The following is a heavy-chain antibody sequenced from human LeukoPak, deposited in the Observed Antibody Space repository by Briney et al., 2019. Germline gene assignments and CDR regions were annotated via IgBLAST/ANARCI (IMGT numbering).Heavy chain of an antibody. CDR1: GFTFSSYA. D-gene: IGHD3-22*01. CDR2: ISGSGGST. V-gene: IGHV3-23*01. J-gene: IGHJ4*02. CDR3: AKERPNYYDSSGYYYRGLDY. Sequence: PGGSLRLSCAASGFTFSSYAMSWVRQAPGKGLEWVSAISGSGGSTYYADSVKGRFTISRDNSKNTLYLQMNSLRAEDTAVYYCAKERPNYYDSSGYYYRGLDYWGQGTLVTVSS.